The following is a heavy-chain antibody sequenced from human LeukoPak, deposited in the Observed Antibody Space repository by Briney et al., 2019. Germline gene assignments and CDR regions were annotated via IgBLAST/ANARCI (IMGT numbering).Heavy chain of an antibody. Sequence: PGGSLRLSCAASGFTVSSNYMSWVRQAPGKGLEWVSVIYSGGSTYYADSVKGRFTISRDNSKNTLYLQMNSLRAEDTAVYYCEVVFGDGYRPEGYWGQGTLVTVSS. V-gene: IGHV3-53*01. CDR2: IYSGGST. CDR3: EVVFGDGYRPEGY. D-gene: IGHD5-24*01. CDR1: GFTVSSNY. J-gene: IGHJ4*02.